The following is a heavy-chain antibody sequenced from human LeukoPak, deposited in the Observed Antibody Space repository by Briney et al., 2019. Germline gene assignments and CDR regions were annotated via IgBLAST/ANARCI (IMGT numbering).Heavy chain of an antibody. D-gene: IGHD1/OR15-1a*01. CDR3: VKSNNLGGDY. CDR2: IWYDGSNK. CDR1: GFTFSSYG. V-gene: IGHV3-33*06. J-gene: IGHJ4*02. Sequence: GGSLRLSCAASGFTFSSYGMHWVRQAPGKGLEWVAVIWYDGSNKYYADSVKGRFTISRDNSKKTVYLQMQSLRVEDTAVYYCVKSNNLGGDYWGQGTLVTVSS.